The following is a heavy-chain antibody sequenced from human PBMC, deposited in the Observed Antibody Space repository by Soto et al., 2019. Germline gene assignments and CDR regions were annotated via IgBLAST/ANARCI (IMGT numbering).Heavy chain of an antibody. V-gene: IGHV3-23*01. CDR1: GFTFSSYA. CDR3: AKARGGGFDP. D-gene: IGHD3-16*01. CDR2: ISGSGGST. Sequence: GALRLSGAASGFTFSSYAMSWVRQAPGKGLEWVSAISGSGGSTYYADSVKGRFTISRDNSKNTLYLQMNSLRAEDTAVYYCAKARGGGFDPWGQGTLVTVSS. J-gene: IGHJ5*02.